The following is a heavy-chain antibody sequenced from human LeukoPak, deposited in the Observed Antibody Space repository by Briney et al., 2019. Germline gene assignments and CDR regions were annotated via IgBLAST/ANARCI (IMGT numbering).Heavy chain of an antibody. V-gene: IGHV3-21*01. Sequence: SGRSLRLSCAASGFTFSSYSMNWVRQAPGKGLEWVSSISSSSSYIYYADSVKGRFTISRDNAKNSLYLQMNSLRAEDTAVYYCARDTYGDLRGYWGQGTLVTVSS. CDR1: GFTFSSYS. D-gene: IGHD4-17*01. J-gene: IGHJ4*02. CDR2: ISSSSSYI. CDR3: ARDTYGDLRGY.